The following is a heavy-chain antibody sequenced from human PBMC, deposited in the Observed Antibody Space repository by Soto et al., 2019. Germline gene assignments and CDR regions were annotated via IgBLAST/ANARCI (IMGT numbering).Heavy chain of an antibody. D-gene: IGHD6-13*01. Sequence: SETLSLTCTVSGGSISSYYWSWIRQPPGKGLEWIGYIYYSGSTNYNPSLKSRVTISVDTSKNQFSLKLSSVTAADTAVYYCARHSSSPWGRAAAVSFDYWGQGTLVTVSS. V-gene: IGHV4-59*08. CDR1: GGSISSYY. CDR2: IYYSGST. J-gene: IGHJ4*02. CDR3: ARHSSSPWGRAAAVSFDY.